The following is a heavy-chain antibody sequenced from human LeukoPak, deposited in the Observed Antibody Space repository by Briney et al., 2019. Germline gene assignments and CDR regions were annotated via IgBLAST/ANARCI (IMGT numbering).Heavy chain of an antibody. V-gene: IGHV4-39*01. CDR2: INANGNT. D-gene: IGHD4-17*01. J-gene: IGHJ4*02. CDR3: ASANFGDYVF. Sequence: SETLSLTCTVSGVSIGSSSYYWGWLRQPPGKGLEWIGRINANGNTHYNPSLKSRVTISVDTSINQFSLRVISVTAADTALYYCASANFGDYVFWGQGTLVTVSS. CDR1: GVSIGSSSYY.